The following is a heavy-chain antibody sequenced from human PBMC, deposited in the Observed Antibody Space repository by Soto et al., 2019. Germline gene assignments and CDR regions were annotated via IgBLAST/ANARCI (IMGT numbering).Heavy chain of an antibody. D-gene: IGHD2-8*01. CDR2: VTGGGETT. Sequence: EVQLLESGGGLVQPGGSLRLSCAASGFTFSSYAMRWVRQAPGKGLEWVSSVTGGGETTFYADSVKGRFTISRDNSRNTRVLRTDSLRADDRALDSCATGATSLYSATWGQGTLVTVSS. CDR1: GFTFSSYA. V-gene: IGHV3-23*01. J-gene: IGHJ4*02. CDR3: ATGATSLYSAT.